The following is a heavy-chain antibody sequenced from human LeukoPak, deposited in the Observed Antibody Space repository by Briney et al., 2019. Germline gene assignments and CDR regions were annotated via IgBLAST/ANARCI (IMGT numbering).Heavy chain of an antibody. D-gene: IGHD3-10*01. CDR3: AKDHYYGSGNEFDY. J-gene: IGHJ4*02. CDR1: GFTFSSYG. Sequence: GGSLRLSCAASGFTFSSYGMHWVRQAPGKGLEWVAFIRYDGSNKYYADSVKGRFTISRDNSKNTLYLQMNSLRAEDTAVYYCAKDHYYGSGNEFDYWGQGTLVTVSS. V-gene: IGHV3-30*02. CDR2: IRYDGSNK.